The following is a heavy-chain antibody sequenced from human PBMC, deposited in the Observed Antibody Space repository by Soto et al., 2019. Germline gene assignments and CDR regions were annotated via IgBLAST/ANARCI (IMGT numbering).Heavy chain of an antibody. CDR1: GGSFSGYY. V-gene: IGHV4-34*01. CDR2: INHSGST. Sequence: SQNLSLTCAVYGGSFSGYYWSWIRQPPGKGLEWIGEINHSGSTNYNPSLKSRVTISVDTSKNQFSLKLSSVTAADTAVYFCARGLKGAVVVVATPYYFDYWGQGTLVTVSS. D-gene: IGHD2-15*01. J-gene: IGHJ4*02. CDR3: ARGLKGAVVVVATPYYFDY.